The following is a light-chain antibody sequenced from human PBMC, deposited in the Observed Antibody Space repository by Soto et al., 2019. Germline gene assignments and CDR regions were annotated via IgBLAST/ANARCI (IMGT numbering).Light chain of an antibody. J-gene: IGKJ1*01. CDR2: GVS. CDR1: QSVSID. CDR3: QQYNNWPQT. Sequence: EIVMTQSPATVPVSPGERVTLACRASQSVSIDLAWYQQKPGQAPRLLIHGVSSRATGIPDRFSGSGSGTDFTLTISGLQSEDFAVYYCQQYNNWPQTFGQGTKVDIK. V-gene: IGKV3D-15*01.